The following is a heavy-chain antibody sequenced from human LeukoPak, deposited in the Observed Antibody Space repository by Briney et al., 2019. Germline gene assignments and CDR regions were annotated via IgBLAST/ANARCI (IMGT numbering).Heavy chain of an antibody. V-gene: IGHV3-74*01. Sequence: QPGGSLRLSCAVSGFTFSNYWMHWVRQTPGKGLVWVSRINPDGSTTYYADSVKGRFTISRDNAKNTLYLQMNSLRGEDTAVYYCARGYSSSLDYWGLGTLVTVSS. D-gene: IGHD5-18*01. J-gene: IGHJ4*02. CDR2: INPDGSTT. CDR1: GFTFSNYW. CDR3: ARGYSSSLDY.